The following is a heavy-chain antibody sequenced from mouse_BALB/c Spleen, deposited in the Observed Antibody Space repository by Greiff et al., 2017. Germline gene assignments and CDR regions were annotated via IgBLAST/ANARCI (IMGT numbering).Heavy chain of an antibody. D-gene: IGHD5-1*01. CDR3: ARSPKDYAMDY. CDR2: INPYNGAT. J-gene: IGHJ4*01. V-gene: IGHV1-26*01. Sequence: EVQLQQSGPELVKPGASVKISCKASGYSFTGYYMHWVKQSHVKSLEWIGRINPYNGATSYNQNFKDKASLTVDKSSSTAYMELHSLTSEDSAVYYCARSPKDYAMDYWGQGTSVTVSS. CDR1: GYSFTGYY.